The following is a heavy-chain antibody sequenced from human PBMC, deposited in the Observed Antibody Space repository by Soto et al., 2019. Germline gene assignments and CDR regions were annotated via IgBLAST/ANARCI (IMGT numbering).Heavy chain of an antibody. V-gene: IGHV3-23*01. CDR2: ISGSGGST. CDR3: AKDGIYGSGNHFDY. J-gene: IGHJ4*02. Sequence: GGSLRLSCAASGFTFSSYAMSWVRQAPGKGLEWVPAISGSGGSTYYADSVKGRFTISRDNSKNTLYLQMNSLRAEDTAVYYCAKDGIYGSGNHFDYWGQGTLVTVSS. CDR1: GFTFSSYA. D-gene: IGHD3-10*01.